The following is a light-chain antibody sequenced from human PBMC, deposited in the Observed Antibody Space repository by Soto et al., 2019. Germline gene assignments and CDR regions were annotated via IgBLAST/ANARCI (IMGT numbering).Light chain of an antibody. CDR1: QSISSW. CDR3: QHYNSYSLT. CDR2: DAS. Sequence: DIQMTQSPSTLSASVGDRVTITCRASQSISSWLAWYQQKPGKAPKLLIYDASSLESGVPSRFSGSGSGTEFTLTISSLQPDDFATYYCQHYNSYSLTFGGWTKVEIK. V-gene: IGKV1-5*01. J-gene: IGKJ4*01.